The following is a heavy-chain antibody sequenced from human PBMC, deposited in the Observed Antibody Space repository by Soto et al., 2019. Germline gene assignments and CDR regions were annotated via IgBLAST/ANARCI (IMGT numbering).Heavy chain of an antibody. Sequence: ASVKVSCKASGYALISFAMHWVRQAPGHRPEWMGWINTGNGNTKYSQTLQGRFTITRDTSASTVYMELSSLRSEDTAVYYCARDRRNLASRWYDSNSPFDHWGQGTLVTVSS. CDR3: ARDRRNLASRWYDSNSPFDH. CDR1: GYALISFA. D-gene: IGHD6-13*01. J-gene: IGHJ4*02. V-gene: IGHV1-3*04. CDR2: INTGNGNT.